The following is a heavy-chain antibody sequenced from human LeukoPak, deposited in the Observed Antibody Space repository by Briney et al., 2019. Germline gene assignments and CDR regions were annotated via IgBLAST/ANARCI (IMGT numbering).Heavy chain of an antibody. D-gene: IGHD4/OR15-4a*01. J-gene: IGHJ6*02. CDR2: VHHTGSA. Sequence: ETLSLTCPVSGISINTYYWSWIRQSPGKGLEWIGYVHHTGSADYNPSLRSRATISLDTSKNQFSLKLTSATAADTAIYYCARDSWDYIAMDVWGPGTTVIVSS. CDR3: ARDSWDYIAMDV. CDR1: GISINTYY. V-gene: IGHV4-59*01.